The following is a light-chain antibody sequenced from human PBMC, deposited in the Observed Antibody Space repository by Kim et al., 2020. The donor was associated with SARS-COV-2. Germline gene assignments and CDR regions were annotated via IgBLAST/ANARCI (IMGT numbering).Light chain of an antibody. V-gene: IGKV3-15*01. Sequence: SPGERATLAGRASQSVNSKLAWFQQKAGRAPRLLIYGASIRATGIPPRFSGSGSETEFTLTISNLQSEDFAVYYCQHYNNWLTWTFGQGTKVDIK. CDR1: QSVNSK. J-gene: IGKJ1*01. CDR2: GAS. CDR3: QHYNNWLTWT.